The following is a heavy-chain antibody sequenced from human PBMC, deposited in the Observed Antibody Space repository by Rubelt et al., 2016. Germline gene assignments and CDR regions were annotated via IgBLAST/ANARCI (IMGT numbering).Heavy chain of an antibody. D-gene: IGHD3-16*01. CDR2: ISSSSSTI. CDR1: GFTFSSYS. J-gene: IGHJ2*01. V-gene: IGHV3-48*01. Sequence: GGLVQPGGSLRLSCAASGFTFSSYSMNWVRQAPGKGLEWVSYISSSSSTIYYADSVKGRFTISRDNAKNSLYLQMNSLRAEDTAVYYCAKDLAISYMIYWYFDLWGRGTLVTVSS. CDR3: AKDLAISYMIYWYFDL.